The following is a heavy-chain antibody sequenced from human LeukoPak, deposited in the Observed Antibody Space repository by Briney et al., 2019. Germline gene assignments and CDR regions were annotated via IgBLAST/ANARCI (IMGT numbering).Heavy chain of an antibody. Sequence: PSETLSLNCTVSGGSISSYYWSWIRQPAGKGLEWIGRIYTSGSTNYNPSLKSRVTMSVDTSKNQFSLKLSSVTAADTAVYYCARGGIVLAEKDAFDIWGQGTMVTVSS. CDR1: GGSISSYY. D-gene: IGHD2-8*02. J-gene: IGHJ3*02. V-gene: IGHV4-4*07. CDR2: IYTSGST. CDR3: ARGGIVLAEKDAFDI.